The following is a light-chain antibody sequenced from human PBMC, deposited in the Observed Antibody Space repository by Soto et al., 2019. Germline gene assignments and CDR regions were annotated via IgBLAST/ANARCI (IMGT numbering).Light chain of an antibody. CDR2: DAS. Sequence: DIQMTQSPSTLSASVGDRVTITCRASQSISSWLAWYQQKPGKAPKLLIYDASSLESGVPSRFSGSGSGTEFILTISSLQPDDFATYYCQQYNSYSWTFGQGPR. V-gene: IGKV1-5*01. CDR3: QQYNSYSWT. CDR1: QSISSW. J-gene: IGKJ1*01.